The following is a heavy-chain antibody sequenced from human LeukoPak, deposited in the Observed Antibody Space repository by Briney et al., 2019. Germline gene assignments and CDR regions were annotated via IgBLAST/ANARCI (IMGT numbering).Heavy chain of an antibody. CDR1: GFTFSSYS. CDR2: ISSSSSTI. Sequence: PGGSLRLSCAASGFTFSSYSMNWVRQAPGKGLEWVSYISSSSSTIYYADSVKGRFTISRDNAKNSLYLQMNSLKTEDTAVYYCTTEGNYGDYHGSDYWGQGTLVTVSS. J-gene: IGHJ4*02. CDR3: TTEGNYGDYHGSDY. V-gene: IGHV3-48*01. D-gene: IGHD4-17*01.